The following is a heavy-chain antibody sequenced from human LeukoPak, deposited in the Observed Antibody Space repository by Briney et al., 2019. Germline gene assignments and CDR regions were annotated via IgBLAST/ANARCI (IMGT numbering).Heavy chain of an antibody. Sequence: GGSLRLSCAASGFTFSSYKMNWVRQAPGKGLEWVSYISTSDTTIYYADSVKGRFTISRDNAKNSLYLQMNSLRVGDTAVYYCARGGGSSWCLDCWGQGTLATVSS. CDR1: GFTFSSYK. V-gene: IGHV3-48*03. J-gene: IGHJ4*02. D-gene: IGHD6-13*01. CDR2: ISTSDTTI. CDR3: ARGGGSSWCLDC.